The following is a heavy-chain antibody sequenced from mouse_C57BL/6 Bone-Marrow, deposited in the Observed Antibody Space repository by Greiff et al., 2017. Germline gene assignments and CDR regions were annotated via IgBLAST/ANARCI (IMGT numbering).Heavy chain of an antibody. CDR3: ARNYDGNRYYFDY. Sequence: VQLHQPGAELVRPGTSVKLSCKASGYTFTSYWMHWVKQRPGQGLEWIGVIDPSDSYTNYNQKFKGKATLTVDTSSSTAYMQLRSLTSEDSAVYYCARNYDGNRYYFDYWGQGTTLTVSS. CDR1: GYTFTSYW. V-gene: IGHV1-59*01. J-gene: IGHJ2*01. CDR2: IDPSDSYT. D-gene: IGHD2-1*01.